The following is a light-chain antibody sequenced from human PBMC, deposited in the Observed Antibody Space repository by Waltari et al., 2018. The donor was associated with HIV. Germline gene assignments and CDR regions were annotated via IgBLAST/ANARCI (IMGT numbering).Light chain of an antibody. J-gene: IGKJ1*01. CDR2: GAS. CDR1: QTVSSGS. Sequence: EIVLTQSPGTLSLFPGEAATLSCRASQTVSSGSLAWYQLKPGQAPRLLIYGASSRATGIPDRFRGGGSGTDFTLTISRLEPEDFAVYYCQQYVSSPRTFGQGTKVEVK. V-gene: IGKV3-20*01. CDR3: QQYVSSPRT.